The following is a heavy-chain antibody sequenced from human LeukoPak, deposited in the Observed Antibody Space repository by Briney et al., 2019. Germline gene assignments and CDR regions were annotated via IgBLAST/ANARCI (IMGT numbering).Heavy chain of an antibody. J-gene: IGHJ4*02. Sequence: GGSLRLSCAAYGFTFSSYAMSWVRQAPGKGLEWGSAISGSGGSTYYADSVKGRFTISRDNSKNTLYLQMNSLRAEDTAVSYCANGRDGYNPGDFDYWGQGTLVTVSS. D-gene: IGHD5-24*01. V-gene: IGHV3-23*01. CDR2: ISGSGGST. CDR3: ANGRDGYNPGDFDY. CDR1: GFTFSSYA.